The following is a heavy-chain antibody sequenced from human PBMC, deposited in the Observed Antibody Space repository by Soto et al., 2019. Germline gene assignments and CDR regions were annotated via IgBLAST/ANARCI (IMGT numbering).Heavy chain of an antibody. V-gene: IGHV3-23*01. J-gene: IGHJ4*02. CDR1: GFTFSSYA. CDR3: AKDFGYSGYEPSDY. CDR2: ISGSGGST. D-gene: IGHD5-12*01. Sequence: EVRLLESGGGLVQPGGSLRLSCAASGFTFSSYAMSWVRQAPGKGLEWVSAISGSGGSTYYADSVKGRFTISRDNSKNTLYLQMNSLRAEDTAVYYCAKDFGYSGYEPSDYWGQGTLVTVSS.